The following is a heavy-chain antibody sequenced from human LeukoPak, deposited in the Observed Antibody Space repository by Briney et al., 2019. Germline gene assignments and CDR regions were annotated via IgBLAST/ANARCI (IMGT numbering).Heavy chain of an antibody. CDR1: GFTFSTSW. Sequence: GSLRLSCAASGFTFSTSWMTWVRQAPGKGLEWIGSIYYSGSTYYNPSLKSRLTISVDTSKNQFSLKLTSVTAADTAVYYCARASTIFGHFAYWGRGTLVTVSS. J-gene: IGHJ4*02. V-gene: IGHV4-39*07. CDR2: IYYSGST. CDR3: ARASTIFGHFAY. D-gene: IGHD3-3*01.